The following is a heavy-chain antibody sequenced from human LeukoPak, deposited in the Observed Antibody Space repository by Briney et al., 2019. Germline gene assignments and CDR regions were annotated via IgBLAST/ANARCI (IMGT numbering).Heavy chain of an antibody. CDR1: GFTFRSYN. Sequence: TGGSLRLSCAASGFTFRSYNMDWVRQAPGRGLEWVSFTSGDSRVTYYADSVKGRFTISRDNAKNSLYLQMNSLRAEDTAVYYCARDFGKSYGMDVWGQGTTVTVSS. CDR2: TSGDSRVT. V-gene: IGHV3-48*04. CDR3: ARDFGKSYGMDV. D-gene: IGHD3-3*01. J-gene: IGHJ6*02.